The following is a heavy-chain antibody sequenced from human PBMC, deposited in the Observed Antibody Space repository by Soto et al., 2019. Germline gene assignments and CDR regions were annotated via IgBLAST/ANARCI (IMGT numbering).Heavy chain of an antibody. Sequence: EVQLVESGGGLVQPGRSLRLSCAASGFTFDDYAMHWVRQAPGKGLEWVSGISWNSGSIGYADSVKGRFTISRDNAKNSLYLQMNSLRAEDTALYYCAKDKQWLPQGNVDYWGQGTLVTVSS. CDR2: ISWNSGSI. D-gene: IGHD6-19*01. J-gene: IGHJ4*02. CDR3: AKDKQWLPQGNVDY. CDR1: GFTFDDYA. V-gene: IGHV3-9*01.